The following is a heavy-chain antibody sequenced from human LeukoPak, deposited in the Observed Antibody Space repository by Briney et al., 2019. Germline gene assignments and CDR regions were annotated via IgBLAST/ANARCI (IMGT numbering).Heavy chain of an antibody. J-gene: IGHJ6*02. D-gene: IGHD3-3*01. V-gene: IGHV3-7*01. CDR2: INQDGSEK. CDR1: GFTFSNAW. CDR3: ARDEEYYDFWSNYYLRSYGMDV. Sequence: GGSLRLSCVASGFTFSNAWMNWVRQAPGKGLDWVANINQDGSEKYYVDSVKGRFTISRDNAKNSLYLQMNSLRAEDTAVYYCARDEEYYDFWSNYYLRSYGMDVWGQGTTVTVSS.